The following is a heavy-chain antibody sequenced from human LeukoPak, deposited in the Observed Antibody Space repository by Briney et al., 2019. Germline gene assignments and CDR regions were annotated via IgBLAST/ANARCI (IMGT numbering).Heavy chain of an antibody. Sequence: PSETLSLTCTVSGGSISSSSYYWGWIRQPPGKGLEWIGSIYYSGSTYYNPSLKSRVTISVDTSKNQFSLKLSSVTAADTAVYYCAMTRYSSSWLNWFDPWGQGTLVTVSS. CDR3: AMTRYSSSWLNWFDP. J-gene: IGHJ5*02. CDR1: GGSISSSSYY. D-gene: IGHD6-13*01. CDR2: IYYSGST. V-gene: IGHV4-39*07.